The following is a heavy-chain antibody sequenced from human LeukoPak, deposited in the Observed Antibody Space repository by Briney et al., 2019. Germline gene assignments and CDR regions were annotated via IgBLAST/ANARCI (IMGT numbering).Heavy chain of an antibody. J-gene: IGHJ4*02. V-gene: IGHV3-7*01. D-gene: IGHD3-16*01. CDR3: ARYDGGVAIDY. Sequence: GGSLRLSCAASGFIFSCYWMSWVRQAPGKGLEWVANIKEDGSDKYYVDSVKGRFTISRHNAENSLYLQMNSLRAEDTAVYYCARYDGGVAIDYWGQGTLVTVSS. CDR1: GFIFSCYW. CDR2: IKEDGSDK.